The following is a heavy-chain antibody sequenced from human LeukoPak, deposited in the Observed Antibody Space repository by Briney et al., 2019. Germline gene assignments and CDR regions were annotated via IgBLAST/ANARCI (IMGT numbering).Heavy chain of an antibody. Sequence: PSETLSLTCTVSGCSISSGYYWGWIRQPPGKGLEWIGSIYHRGSTYYNPSLKRRVTISVDTSKHQFSLKLSSVTAADTAVYYCVHSRSWYYFDSWGRGTLVTVSS. V-gene: IGHV4-38-2*02. CDR1: GCSISSGYY. J-gene: IGHJ4*02. CDR3: VHSRSWYYFDS. CDR2: IYHRGST. D-gene: IGHD6-6*01.